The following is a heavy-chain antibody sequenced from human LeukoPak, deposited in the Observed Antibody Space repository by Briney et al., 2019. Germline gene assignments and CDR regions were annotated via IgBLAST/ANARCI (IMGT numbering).Heavy chain of an antibody. J-gene: IGHJ4*02. CDR1: GFIVSSNY. CDR3: ARAALYDSSGYYPDFDY. D-gene: IGHD3-22*01. Sequence: GGSLRLSCAVSGFIVSSNYMNWVRQAPGKGLEWVSVFYSGGSTYYADSVKGRFTISRDNSKNTLYLQMNSLRAEDTAVYYCARAALYDSSGYYPDFDYWGQRTLVTVSS. V-gene: IGHV3-53*01. CDR2: FYSGGST.